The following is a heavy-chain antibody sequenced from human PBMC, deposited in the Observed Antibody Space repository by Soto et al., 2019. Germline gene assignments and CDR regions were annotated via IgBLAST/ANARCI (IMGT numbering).Heavy chain of an antibody. CDR1: GFTFSRYW. J-gene: IGHJ4*02. CDR3: AKYYDDSGYAYFFGS. V-gene: IGHV3-7*01. D-gene: IGHD3-22*01. CDR2: IKQDGSEI. Sequence: EVQLVESGGGLVQPGGSLRLSCAASGFTFSRYWMTWVRQAPGKGLDWVANIKQDGSEIYYVDSVKGRFTISRDNAKKSLYLQVNSLRAEYTAVYYCAKYYDDSGYAYFFGSWGQGTLVTVSS.